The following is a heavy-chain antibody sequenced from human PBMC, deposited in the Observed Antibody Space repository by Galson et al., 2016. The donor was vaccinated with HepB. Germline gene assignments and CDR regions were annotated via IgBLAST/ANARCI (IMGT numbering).Heavy chain of an antibody. CDR1: SGSTSNRNW. D-gene: IGHD1-1*01. J-gene: IGHJ4*01. CDR3: ALEAGAFAPFGY. Sequence: QVQLQESGPGLVKPSETLSLTCAVSSGSTSNRNWWSWVRQPPGKGLEWIGEISRSGSTNYNPSLKSRVRMSFDTSRTEPSRKMDTVTAADTAMDYCALEAGAFAPFGYWGHGALVIVSS. CDR2: ISRSGST. V-gene: IGHV4-4*02.